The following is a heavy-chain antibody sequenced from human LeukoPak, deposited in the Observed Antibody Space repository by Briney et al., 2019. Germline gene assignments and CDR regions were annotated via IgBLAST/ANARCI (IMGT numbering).Heavy chain of an antibody. J-gene: IGHJ5*02. CDR3: ARGLRPLEFDP. CDR1: GFTFSSYS. Sequence: TGGSLRLSCAASGFTFSSYSMNWVRQAPGKGLEWVSYISSSSSTIYYADSVKGRFTISRDNAKNSLYLQMNSLRAEDTAVYYCARGLRPLEFDPWGQGTLVTVSS. CDR2: ISSSSSTI. V-gene: IGHV3-48*04.